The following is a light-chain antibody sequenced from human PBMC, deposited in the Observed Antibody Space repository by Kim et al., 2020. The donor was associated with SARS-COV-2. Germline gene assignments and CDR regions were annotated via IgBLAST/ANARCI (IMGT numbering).Light chain of an antibody. V-gene: IGKV1-27*01. CDR1: QAISNY. CDR2: RAS. J-gene: IGKJ5*01. Sequence: DIQMTQSPSSLSTSVGDSVTITCRASQAISNYLAWYQQKPGKVPTILIYRASTLQSGDPSRFSGSGAGTDFTLTISGLQPEDVGTYYCQQYMSAPITFGQGTRLEIK. CDR3: QQYMSAPIT.